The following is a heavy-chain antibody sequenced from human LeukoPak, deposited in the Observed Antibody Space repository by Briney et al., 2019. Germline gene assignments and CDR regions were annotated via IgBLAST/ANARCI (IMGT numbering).Heavy chain of an antibody. Sequence: SETLSLTCTVSGGSITNHYWSWIRQPPGKGLEWIGYIYYSGGTSYNPSLKSRVTISVDTSKNQFSLKLSSVTAADTAVYYCARVDRDYYYMDVWGKGTTVTVSS. CDR2: IYYSGGT. CDR1: GGSITNHY. J-gene: IGHJ6*03. V-gene: IGHV4-59*11. CDR3: ARVDRDYYYMDV.